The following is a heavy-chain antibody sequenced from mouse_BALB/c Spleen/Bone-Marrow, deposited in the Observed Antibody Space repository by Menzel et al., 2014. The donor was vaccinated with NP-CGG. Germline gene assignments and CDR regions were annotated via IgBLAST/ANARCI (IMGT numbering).Heavy chain of an antibody. Sequence: DVMLVESGGGLVKPGGSLKLSCAASGFAFSGYDMSWVRQTPGKRLEWVAYISSGGINTYYPDSVKGRFTISRDNAKNTLYLQMNSLKSEDTAMYYCARQRGYAYAMDYWGQGTSVTVSS. D-gene: IGHD2-2*01. CDR2: ISSGGINT. CDR3: ARQRGYAYAMDY. J-gene: IGHJ4*01. V-gene: IGHV5-12-1*01. CDR1: GFAFSGYD.